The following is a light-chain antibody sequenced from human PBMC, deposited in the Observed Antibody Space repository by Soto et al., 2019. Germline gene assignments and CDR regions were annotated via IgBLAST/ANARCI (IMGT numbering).Light chain of an antibody. CDR1: SSNIGAGYD. CDR3: QSYDSSLSIVV. J-gene: IGLJ2*01. CDR2: GNS. Sequence: QSVLTQPPSVSGAAGQRVTISCTGSSSNIGAGYDVHWYQQLPGTAPKLLIYGNSNRPSGVPDRFSGSKSGTSASLAITGLQAEDEADYYCQSYDSSLSIVVFGGGTKVTVL. V-gene: IGLV1-40*01.